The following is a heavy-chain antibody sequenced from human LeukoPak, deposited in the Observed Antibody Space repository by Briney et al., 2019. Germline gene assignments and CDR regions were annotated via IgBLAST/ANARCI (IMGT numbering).Heavy chain of an antibody. V-gene: IGHV4-34*01. Sequence: SGTLSLTCAVYGGSFSGYYWSWIRQPPGKGLEWIGEINHSGRTNYNPSLKSRVTISVDTSKNQFSLKLSSVTAADTAVYYCARGNEYCSSTSCYEWFDPWGQGTLVTVSS. CDR2: INHSGRT. CDR3: ARGNEYCSSTSCYEWFDP. D-gene: IGHD2-2*01. J-gene: IGHJ5*02. CDR1: GGSFSGYY.